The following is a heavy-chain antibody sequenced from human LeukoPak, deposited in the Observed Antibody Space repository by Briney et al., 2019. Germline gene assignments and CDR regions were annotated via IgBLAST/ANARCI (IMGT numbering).Heavy chain of an antibody. CDR2: IYYSGST. J-gene: IGHJ3*02. CDR3: ARQRPLYYYDSSGYLRDYGAFDI. V-gene: IGHV4-39*01. Sequence: PSETLSLTCTVSGGSISSSSYYWGWIRQPPGKGLEWIGSIYYSGSTNYNPSLKSRVTISVDTSKNQFSLKLSSVTAADTAVYYCARQRPLYYYDSSGYLRDYGAFDIWGQGTMVTVSS. D-gene: IGHD3-22*01. CDR1: GGSISSSSYY.